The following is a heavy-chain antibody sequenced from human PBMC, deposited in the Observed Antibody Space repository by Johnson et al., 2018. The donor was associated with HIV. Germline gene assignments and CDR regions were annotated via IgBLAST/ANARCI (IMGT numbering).Heavy chain of an antibody. J-gene: IGHJ3*02. Sequence: VQLVESGGGVVRPGGSLRLSCAASGFTFDDYGMSWVRQAPGKGLEWVSGINWNGGSTGYADSVKGRFTISRDHAKNSLYLQMNSLSAEYTALYYCAKGFDSGSYWEGDAFDTWGQGTMVTVSS. CDR2: INWNGGST. D-gene: IGHD1-26*01. CDR1: GFTFDDYG. CDR3: AKGFDSGSYWEGDAFDT. V-gene: IGHV3-20*04.